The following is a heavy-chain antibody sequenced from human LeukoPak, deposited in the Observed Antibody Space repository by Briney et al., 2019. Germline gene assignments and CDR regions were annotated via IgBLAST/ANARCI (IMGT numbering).Heavy chain of an antibody. J-gene: IGHJ4*02. Sequence: GGSLRLSCAASGFTFNNYNMNWVRQAPGKGLEWVSSISSSSDYIYYADSVKGRFTISRDNAKNSLYLQMNSLRAEDTAVYYCARADHVGATRDWGQGTLVTVSS. CDR1: GFTFNNYN. V-gene: IGHV3-21*04. CDR3: ARADHVGATRD. D-gene: IGHD1-26*01. CDR2: ISSSSDYI.